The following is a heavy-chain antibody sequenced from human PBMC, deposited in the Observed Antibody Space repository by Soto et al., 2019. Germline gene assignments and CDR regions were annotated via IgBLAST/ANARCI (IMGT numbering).Heavy chain of an antibody. Sequence: SLRLSCAASGFSFSSYAMSWVRQAPGKGLEWVSTISGSDGKTYYADSVKGRFSISRDTSKNTLYLQMNSLRVDDTAVYYCAKWSYLDYWCQGTRVTGS. J-gene: IGHJ4*02. D-gene: IGHD3-3*01. V-gene: IGHV3-23*01. CDR3: AKWSYLDY. CDR2: ISGSDGKT. CDR1: GFSFSSYA.